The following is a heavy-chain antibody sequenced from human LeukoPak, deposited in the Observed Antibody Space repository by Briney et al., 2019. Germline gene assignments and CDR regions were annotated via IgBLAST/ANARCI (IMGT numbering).Heavy chain of an antibody. J-gene: IGHJ4*02. CDR3: ARRVDSSGWVDY. Sequence: GESLKISCKGSGYSFNSYWIGWVRQMPGKGLEWMGIIYPGGSDTTYSPSFQGQVTISADKSISTDYLQWSSLKASDTAMYYCARRVDSSGWVDYWGQGTLVTVSS. CDR2: IYPGGSDT. CDR1: GYSFNSYW. V-gene: IGHV5-51*01. D-gene: IGHD6-19*01.